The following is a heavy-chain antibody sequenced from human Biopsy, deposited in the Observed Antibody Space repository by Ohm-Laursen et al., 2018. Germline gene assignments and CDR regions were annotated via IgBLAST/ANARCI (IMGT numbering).Heavy chain of an antibody. V-gene: IGHV4-31*03. D-gene: IGHD5-12*01. CDR1: GVSINGGRYY. J-gene: IGHJ4*02. Sequence: TLSLTCTVSGVSINGGRYYWNWIRHHPGKGLEWIGNIFYSANTYYNPSLKSRVTISVDMSKNQFSLKLSSVTAADTAVYYCARLGSGDYFPTFFDLWGQGALVTVSS. CDR3: ARLGSGDYFPTFFDL. CDR2: IFYSANT.